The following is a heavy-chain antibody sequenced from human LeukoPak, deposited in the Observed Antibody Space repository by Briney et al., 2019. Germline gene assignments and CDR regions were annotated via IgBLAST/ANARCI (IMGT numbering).Heavy chain of an antibody. CDR2: ISGYNGNT. Sequence: ASVKVSCKASGYTFTNYGITWARQAPGQGLEWMGWISGYNGNTNHAQKLQGRVTMTTDTSTSTAYMELRSLRSDDTAVYYCARGSSSGNYFGNDYWGQGTLVTVSS. CDR3: ARGSSSGNYFGNDY. J-gene: IGHJ4*02. V-gene: IGHV1-18*01. CDR1: GYTFTNYG. D-gene: IGHD1-26*01.